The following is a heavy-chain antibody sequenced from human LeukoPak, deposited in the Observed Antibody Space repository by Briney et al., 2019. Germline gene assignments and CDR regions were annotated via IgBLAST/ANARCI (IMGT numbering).Heavy chain of an antibody. CDR1: GFTFSSYA. J-gene: IGHJ4*02. Sequence: GRSLRLSCAASGFTFSSYAMHWVRQAPGKGLEWVAVIWYDGSNKDYADSVKGRFTISRDNSKNALYLQMNSLRAEDTAVYYCAKRAGTGTTRYFDYWGQGTLVTASS. CDR3: AKRAGTGTTRYFDY. D-gene: IGHD1-7*01. CDR2: IWYDGSNK. V-gene: IGHV3-33*06.